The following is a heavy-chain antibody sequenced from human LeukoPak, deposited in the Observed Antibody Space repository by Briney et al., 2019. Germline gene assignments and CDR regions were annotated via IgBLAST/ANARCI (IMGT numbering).Heavy chain of an antibody. CDR3: ARAGVSQWLVRSDNWFDP. CDR1: GGSVSSGGYY. D-gene: IGHD6-19*01. J-gene: IGHJ5*02. Sequence: SETLSLTCTVSGGSVSSGGYYWSWIRQPPGKGLEWIGYIYYSGSTNYNPSLKSRVTISVDTSKNQFSLKLSSVTAADTAVYYCARAGVSQWLVRSDNWFDPWGQGTLVTVSS. CDR2: IYYSGST. V-gene: IGHV4-61*08.